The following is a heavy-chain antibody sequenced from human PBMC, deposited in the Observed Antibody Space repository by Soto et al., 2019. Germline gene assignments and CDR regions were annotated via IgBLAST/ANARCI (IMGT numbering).Heavy chain of an antibody. Sequence: GESLKISCKGSGYSFTSYWIGWVRQMPGKGLEWMGIIYPGDSDTRYSPSFQGQVTISADKSISTAYLQWSSLRVEDTATYYCARTTFPPSHTSGWYPDSWGQGTLVTVSS. D-gene: IGHD6-19*01. J-gene: IGHJ4*02. CDR1: GYSFTSYW. CDR2: IYPGDSDT. CDR3: ARTTFPPSHTSGWYPDS. V-gene: IGHV5-51*01.